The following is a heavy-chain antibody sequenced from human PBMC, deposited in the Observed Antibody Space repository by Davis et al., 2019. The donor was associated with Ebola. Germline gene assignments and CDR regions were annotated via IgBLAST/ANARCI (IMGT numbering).Heavy chain of an antibody. CDR2: IIPILGIA. CDR1: GGTFSSYS. J-gene: IGHJ6*02. Sequence: AASVKVSCKASGGTFSSYSISWVRQAPGQGLEWMGRIIPILGIANYAQKLQGRVTMTTDTSTSTAYMELRSVRSDDTAVYYCARRASGWYGWEMDVWGQGTTVTVSS. D-gene: IGHD6-19*01. CDR3: ARRASGWYGWEMDV. V-gene: IGHV1-69*02.